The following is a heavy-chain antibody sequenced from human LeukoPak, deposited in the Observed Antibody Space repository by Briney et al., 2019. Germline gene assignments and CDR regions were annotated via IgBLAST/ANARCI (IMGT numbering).Heavy chain of an antibody. Sequence: SETLSLTCTVSGGSLSSYYWSWIRQPPGKGLEWIGYIYYSGSTNYNPSLTSRVSISVDTTKNQSPLMLISVPAADTAVYYFARVRSSYGHQPVDFWGQGTLVTVSS. CDR1: GGSLSSYY. CDR3: ARVRSSYGHQPVDF. J-gene: IGHJ4*02. D-gene: IGHD5-18*01. CDR2: IYYSGST. V-gene: IGHV4-59*01.